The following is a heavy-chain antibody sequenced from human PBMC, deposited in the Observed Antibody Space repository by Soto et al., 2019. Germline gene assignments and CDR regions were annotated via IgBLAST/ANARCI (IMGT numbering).Heavy chain of an antibody. Sequence: SETLSLTCTVSGGSINYSYCTWIRQPPGKGLEWIGYISYTGSANYNASLKSRLTISVDTSKNQFSLKLSSVTAADTALYYCARVNYGDYYYGMDVWGQGTTVTVS. CDR1: GGSINYSY. CDR3: ARVNYGDYYYGMDV. D-gene: IGHD4-17*01. V-gene: IGHV4-59*01. CDR2: ISYTGSA. J-gene: IGHJ6*02.